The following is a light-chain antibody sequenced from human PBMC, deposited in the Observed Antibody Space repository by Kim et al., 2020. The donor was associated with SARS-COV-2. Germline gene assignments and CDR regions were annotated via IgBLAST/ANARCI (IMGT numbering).Light chain of an antibody. CDR2: DVS. CDR1: SNDVGGYNY. J-gene: IGLJ1*01. CDR3: SSFTSSSTLV. Sequence: GQSVTISCTGTSNDVGGYNYVSWYQQHPGKAPKLMIYDVSNRPSGVSTRFSGSKSGNTASLTISGLQAEDEADYSCSSFTSSSTLVFGTGTKVTVL. V-gene: IGLV2-14*03.